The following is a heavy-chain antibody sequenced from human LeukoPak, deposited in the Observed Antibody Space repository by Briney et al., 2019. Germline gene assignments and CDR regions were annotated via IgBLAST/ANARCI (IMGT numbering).Heavy chain of an antibody. J-gene: IGHJ5*02. D-gene: IGHD2-2*01. CDR3: ATGDKELLFKLRKGGFDP. V-gene: IGHV3-30*04. CDR2: ISYDGSNK. CDR1: GFTFSSYA. Sequence: GGSLRLSCAASGFTFSSYAMHWVRQAPGKGLEWVAIISYDGSNKYYAESVKGRFTISRDNSKNTLYLQMNSLRAEDTAVYYCATGDKELLFKLRKGGFDPWGQGTLVTVSS.